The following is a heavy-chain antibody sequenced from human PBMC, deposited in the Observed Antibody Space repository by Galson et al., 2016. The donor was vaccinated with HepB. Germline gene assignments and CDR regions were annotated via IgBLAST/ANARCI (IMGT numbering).Heavy chain of an antibody. CDR2: IWFDGSKQ. CDR1: DFTFSGYG. J-gene: IGHJ5*02. V-gene: IGHV3-33*06. Sequence: SLRLSCATFDFTFSGYGMHWVRQAPGKGLEWVALIWFDGSKQYYSDSVKGRFTIPRDNSRNTLDLKMNSLRAGDTAVYYCAKCLWVRGVYPFDPWGQGTLVTVSS. D-gene: IGHD3-10*01. CDR3: AKCLWVRGVYPFDP.